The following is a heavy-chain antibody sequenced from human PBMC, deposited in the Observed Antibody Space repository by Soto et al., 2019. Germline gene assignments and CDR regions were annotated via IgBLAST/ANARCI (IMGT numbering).Heavy chain of an antibody. V-gene: IGHV4-38-2*02. Sequence: SVTLSLTSAVSGDSIIGIYHWAWLRQPPGRSLEWIASIFHTGTTYYTPSLKSRVTISVDTSKNQFSLRLSSVTAADSAVYYCARDKYYYGSGKDGMDVWGQGTTVS. D-gene: IGHD3-10*01. CDR2: IFHTGTT. CDR1: GDSIIGIYH. J-gene: IGHJ6*02. CDR3: ARDKYYYGSGKDGMDV.